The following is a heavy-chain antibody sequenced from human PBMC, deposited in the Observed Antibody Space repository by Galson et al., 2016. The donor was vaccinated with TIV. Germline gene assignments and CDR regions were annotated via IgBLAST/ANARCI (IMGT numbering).Heavy chain of an antibody. J-gene: IGHJ3*02. V-gene: IGHV4-34*01. CDR3: SSPFPGGDDFWSAYYDAFDI. CDR1: GGSFNRYY. CDR2: INHSGST. Sequence: SETLSLTCAVYGGSFNRYYWTWIRQPPGKGLEWIGQINHSGSTKYNPSLKIRGTISVDTSKNQFSLKLTSVTAADTAVYYCSSPFPGGDDFWSAYYDAFDIWGQGTMVTVSS. D-gene: IGHD3-3*01.